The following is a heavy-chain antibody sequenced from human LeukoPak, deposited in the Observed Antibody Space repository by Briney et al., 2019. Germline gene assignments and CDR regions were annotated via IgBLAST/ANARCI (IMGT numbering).Heavy chain of an antibody. CDR2: IYYSGST. CDR3: ARVLGWQRLANWFDP. D-gene: IGHD6-25*01. Sequence: PSETLSLTCTVSGGSISSSSYYWGWIRQPPGKGLEWIGSIYYSGSTYYNPSLKSRVTISVDTSKNQFSLKLSSVTAADTAVYYCARVLGWQRLANWFDPWGQGTLVTVSS. CDR1: GGSISSSSYY. J-gene: IGHJ5*02. V-gene: IGHV4-39*07.